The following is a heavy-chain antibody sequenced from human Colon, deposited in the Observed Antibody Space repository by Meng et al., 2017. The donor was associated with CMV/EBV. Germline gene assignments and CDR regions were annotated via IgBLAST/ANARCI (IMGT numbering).Heavy chain of an antibody. D-gene: IGHD3-22*01. CDR1: GFTFDDYA. CDR3: AKASNYYDSSGMFDY. V-gene: IGHV3-9*01. J-gene: IGHJ4*02. Sequence: SLKISCVDSGFTFDDYAMHWVRQAPGKGLEWVSGISWNSGSIGYADSVKGRFTISRDNAKNSLYLQMNSLRAEDTALYYCAKASNYYDSSGMFDYWGQGTLVTVSS. CDR2: ISWNSGSI.